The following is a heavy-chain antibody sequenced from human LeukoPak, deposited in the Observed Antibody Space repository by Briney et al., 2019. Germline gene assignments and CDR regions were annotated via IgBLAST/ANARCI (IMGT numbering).Heavy chain of an antibody. CDR1: GYTLTRYG. Sequence: APVKVSCQASGYTLTRYGISWGRQAPGQRLEWMGWISAYNGNTNYAQKLQGRVTMATDTSTSTAYMELRSLRSDDTAVYYCAITSGYSSGWHTNHDYWGQGTLVTVSS. J-gene: IGHJ4*02. V-gene: IGHV1-18*01. D-gene: IGHD6-19*01. CDR3: AITSGYSSGWHTNHDY. CDR2: ISAYNGNT.